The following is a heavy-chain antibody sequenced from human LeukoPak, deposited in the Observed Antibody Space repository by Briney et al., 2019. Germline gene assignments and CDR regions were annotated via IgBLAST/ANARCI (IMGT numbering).Heavy chain of an antibody. D-gene: IGHD4-11*01. CDR2: IYNDGSTT. V-gene: IGHV3-74*01. CDR3: ARDERTPVTLMYY. CDR1: GFMFSKSW. Sequence: GGSLRLSCAASGFMFSKSWMHWVRQVPGKGLVWVARIYNDGSTTNYADSVKGRFTISRDNAKNSLYLQMNSLRAEDTAVYYCARDERTPVTLMYYWGQGTLVTVSS. J-gene: IGHJ4*02.